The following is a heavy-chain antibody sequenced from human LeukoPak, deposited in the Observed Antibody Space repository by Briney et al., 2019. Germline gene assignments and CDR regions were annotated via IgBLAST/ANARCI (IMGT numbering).Heavy chain of an antibody. V-gene: IGHV4-59*13. CDR3: ARAGLYGDYGRGDYYMDV. D-gene: IGHD4-17*01. CDR2: IYYSGST. J-gene: IGHJ6*03. CDR1: GGSISSYY. Sequence: SETLSLTCTVSGGSISSYYWSWIRQPPGKGLEWIGYIYYSGSTNYNPSLKSRVTISVDTSKNQFSLKVSSVTAADTAVYYCARAGLYGDYGRGDYYMDVWGKGTTVTISS.